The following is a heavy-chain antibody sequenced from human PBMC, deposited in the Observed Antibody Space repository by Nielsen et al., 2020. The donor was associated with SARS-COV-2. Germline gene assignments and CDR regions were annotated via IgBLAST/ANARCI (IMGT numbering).Heavy chain of an antibody. Sequence: SETLSLTCAVYGGSFSGYYWSWIRQPPGKGLEWIGEINHSGSTNYNPSLKSRVTISVDTSKNQFSLKLSSVTAADTAVYYCARARRITMVRGGREYYYYYYGMDVWGQGTTVTVSS. CDR3: ARARRITMVRGGREYYYYYYGMDV. V-gene: IGHV4-34*01. J-gene: IGHJ6*02. D-gene: IGHD3-10*01. CDR2: INHSGST. CDR1: GGSFSGYY.